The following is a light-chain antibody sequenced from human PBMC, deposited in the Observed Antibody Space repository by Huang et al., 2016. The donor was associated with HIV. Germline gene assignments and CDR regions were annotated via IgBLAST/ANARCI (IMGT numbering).Light chain of an antibody. V-gene: IGKV3-15*01. Sequence: EIVMTQSPATLSVSPGERATLSCRASQSVSSNLAWYQQKPGQAPRLLSYGASARATGIPARFSGGGSGTEFTLTVSSLQSEDFAVYYCQQYNNWPQTFGQGTKLEIK. CDR2: GAS. CDR1: QSVSSN. J-gene: IGKJ2*01. CDR3: QQYNNWPQT.